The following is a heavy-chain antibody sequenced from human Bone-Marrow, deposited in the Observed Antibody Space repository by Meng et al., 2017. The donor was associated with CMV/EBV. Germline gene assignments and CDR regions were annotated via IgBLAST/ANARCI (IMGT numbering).Heavy chain of an antibody. J-gene: IGHJ5*02. Sequence: SSFSFTPYVLPWFRHAPGKGLEWVAVISFYGNNIYSSASVTGRFTISSDNSKNTLYLQMNSLRPEDTALYYCAKDGPGITVAGELYPWGQGTLVTVSS. CDR3: AKDGPGITVAGELYP. CDR1: SFSFTPYV. CDR2: ISFYGNNI. V-gene: IGHV3-30*18. D-gene: IGHD6-19*01.